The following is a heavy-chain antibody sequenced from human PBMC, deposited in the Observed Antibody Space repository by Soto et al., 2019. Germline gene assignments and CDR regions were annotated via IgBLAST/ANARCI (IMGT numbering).Heavy chain of an antibody. V-gene: IGHV4-34*01. CDR1: GGSSSGYY. CDR2: INHSGTT. CDR3: ARGWRFDP. D-gene: IGHD3-3*01. Sequence: SENLSLTCAVRGGSSSGYYWSWIRRTPGQGLEWIGEINHSGTTNYNPSLKSRITMSVDTSKKEFSLKLTSVSPADTAVYYCARGWRFDPWGQGTLVTVSS. J-gene: IGHJ5*02.